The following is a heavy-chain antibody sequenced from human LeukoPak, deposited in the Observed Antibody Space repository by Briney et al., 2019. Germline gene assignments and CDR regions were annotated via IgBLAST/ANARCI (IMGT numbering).Heavy chain of an antibody. J-gene: IGHJ5*02. CDR2: IRSKAYGGTT. CDR1: GFTFGDYA. V-gene: IGHV3-49*04. D-gene: IGHD6-19*01. CDR3: TTTPTQHSSGWYMELDH. Sequence: GGSLRLSCTASGFTFGDYAMSWVRQAPGKGLEWVGFIRSKAYGGTTEYAASVKGRFTISRDDSKSIAYLQMNSLKTEDTAVYYCTTTPTQHSSGWYMELDHWGQGTLVTVSS.